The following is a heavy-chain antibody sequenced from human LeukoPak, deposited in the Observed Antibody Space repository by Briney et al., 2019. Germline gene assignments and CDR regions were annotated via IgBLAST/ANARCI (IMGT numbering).Heavy chain of an antibody. CDR1: GFTIDGYA. CDR2: IRGDGGYT. V-gene: IGHV3-43*02. CDR3: VRDTGTTWSFDY. J-gene: IGHJ4*02. Sequence: GGSLRLSCAASGFTIDGYALHWVRQSPGRGLEWLALIRGDGGYTFYADSVKGRFTISRDNTKHSLFLQMNSLTSDDTALYFCVRDTGTTWSFDYWGQGTLVTVSS. D-gene: IGHD1-14*01.